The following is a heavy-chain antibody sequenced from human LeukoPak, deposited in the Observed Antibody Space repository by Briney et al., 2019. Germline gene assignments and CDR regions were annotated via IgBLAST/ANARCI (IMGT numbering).Heavy chain of an antibody. CDR2: IGVSGGGT. J-gene: IGHJ4*01. V-gene: IGHV3-23*01. CDR1: GFTFSNHA. Sequence: GGSLRLSCAASGFTFSNHAMSWVRQAPGKGLEWVSSIGVSGGGTYYADSVKGRFTISRDNAKNSLYLQMNSLRAEDTALYYCATYGSGSGTFFDSWGQGTLVTVSS. D-gene: IGHD3-10*01. CDR3: ATYGSGSGTFFDS.